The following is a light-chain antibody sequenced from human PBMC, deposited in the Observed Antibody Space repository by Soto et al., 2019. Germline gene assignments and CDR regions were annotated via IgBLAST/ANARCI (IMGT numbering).Light chain of an antibody. CDR3: QQSYSTPWT. J-gene: IGKJ1*01. CDR2: AAS. V-gene: IGKV1-39*01. Sequence: DIQMTQSPSSLSVSVGDRVTITCRASQSITRYLNWYQQKQGKAPKVLIYAASSLQSGVPSRFSGSGSGTDFTLTISSLQPEDFATYYCQQSYSTPWTFGQGTKVEIK. CDR1: QSITRY.